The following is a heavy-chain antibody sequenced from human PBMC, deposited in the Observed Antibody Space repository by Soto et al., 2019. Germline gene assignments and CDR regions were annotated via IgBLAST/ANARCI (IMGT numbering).Heavy chain of an antibody. CDR1: GGSISSSSYY. CDR2: IYYSGST. J-gene: IGHJ5*02. V-gene: IGHV4-39*01. CDR3: TRHSSLGYCTNGVCYLSWFDP. D-gene: IGHD2-8*01. Sequence: SETLSLTCTVSGGSISSSSYYWGWIRQPPGKGLEWIGSIYYSGSTYYNPSLKSRVTISVDTSKNQFSLKLSSVTAADTAVYYFTRHSSLGYCTNGVCYLSWFDPWGQGTLVTVSS.